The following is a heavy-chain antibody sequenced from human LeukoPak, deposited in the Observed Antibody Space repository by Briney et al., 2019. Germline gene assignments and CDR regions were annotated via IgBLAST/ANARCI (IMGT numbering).Heavy chain of an antibody. V-gene: IGHV3-66*01. CDR3: ARAPQEISDF. Sequence: GGSLSLSCAASGFTFSRYSMQWVRHAPGKGLEWVSVIYSGGSTYYADSMKGRFTISRDNSKNTLYLQMISLRAEDTPVYYCARAPQEISDFWGQGTLVTVSS. J-gene: IGHJ4*02. CDR1: GFTFSRYS. CDR2: IYSGGST.